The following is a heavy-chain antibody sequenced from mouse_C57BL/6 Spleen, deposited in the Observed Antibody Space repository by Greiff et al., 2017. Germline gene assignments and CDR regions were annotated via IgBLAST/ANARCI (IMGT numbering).Heavy chain of an antibody. CDR2: IYPGSGST. J-gene: IGHJ4*01. V-gene: IGHV1-55*01. CDR3: ARRGYDGSAMDY. Sequence: QVQLQQSGAELVKPGASVKMSCKASGYTFTSYWITWVKQRPGQGLEWIGDIYPGSGSTNYNEKFKSKATLTVDTSSSTAYMQLSSLTSEDSAVYYCARRGYDGSAMDYWGQGTSVTVSS. D-gene: IGHD2-3*01. CDR1: GYTFTSYW.